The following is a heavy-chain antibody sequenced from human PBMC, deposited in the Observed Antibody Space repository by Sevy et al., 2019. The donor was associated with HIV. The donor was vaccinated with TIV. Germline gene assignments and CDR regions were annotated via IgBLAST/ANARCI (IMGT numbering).Heavy chain of an antibody. CDR2: ISSDVSRK. Sequence: GGSLRLSCSASGFNFSTYAMHWVRQTPGKGLEWVAVISSDVSRKYYAASVRGRFAISRDNSKNTLSLQMSSLRAEDTAVYYCARGGYCTNNVCYGSIDYWGRGTLVTVSS. D-gene: IGHD2-8*01. J-gene: IGHJ4*02. V-gene: IGHV3-30*09. CDR3: ARGGYCTNNVCYGSIDY. CDR1: GFNFSTYA.